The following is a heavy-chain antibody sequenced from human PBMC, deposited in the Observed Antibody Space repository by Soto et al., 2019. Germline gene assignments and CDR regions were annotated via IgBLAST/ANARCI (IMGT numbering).Heavy chain of an antibody. CDR1: GYTFTSYG. J-gene: IGHJ5*02. CDR3: ARDLYCSSTSCYVSGVPWFDP. D-gene: IGHD2-2*01. CDR2: ISAYNGNT. Sequence: ASVKVSCKASGYTFTSYGISWVRHAPGQGLEWMGWISAYNGNTNYAQKLQGRVTMTTDTSTSTAYMELRSLRSDDTAVYYRARDLYCSSTSCYVSGVPWFDPWGQGTLVTVSS. V-gene: IGHV1-18*01.